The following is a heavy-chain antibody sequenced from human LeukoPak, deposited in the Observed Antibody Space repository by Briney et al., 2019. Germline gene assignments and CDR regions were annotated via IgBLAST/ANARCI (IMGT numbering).Heavy chain of an antibody. CDR3: AKGLYSSGWYFDL. V-gene: IGHV3-30*18. J-gene: IGHJ2*01. CDR1: GFTFSSYG. Sequence: GGSLRLSCAASGFTFSSYGMHWVRQAPGKGLEWVAVISYDGSNKYYADSVKGRFTISRDNSKNTLYLQMNSLRAEDTAVYYCAKGLYSSGWYFDLWGRGTLVTVSS. CDR2: ISYDGSNK. D-gene: IGHD6-19*01.